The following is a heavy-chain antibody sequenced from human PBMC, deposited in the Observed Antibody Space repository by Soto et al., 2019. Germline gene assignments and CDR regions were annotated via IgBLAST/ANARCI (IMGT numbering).Heavy chain of an antibody. J-gene: IGHJ5*02. CDR2: ISAYNGNT. Sequence: QVQLVQSGAEVKKPGASVKVSCKASGYTFTSYGISWVRQAPGQGLEWMGWISAYNGNTNYAQKLQGRVTMTTDTSTSTAYMELRSLRSDDTAVYYCARVAVDIVATPLNWFDPWGQGTLVTVSS. CDR1: GYTFTSYG. D-gene: IGHD5-12*01. V-gene: IGHV1-18*04. CDR3: ARVAVDIVATPLNWFDP.